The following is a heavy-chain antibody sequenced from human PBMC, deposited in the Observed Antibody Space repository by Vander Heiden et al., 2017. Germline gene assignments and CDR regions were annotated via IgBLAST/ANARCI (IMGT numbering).Heavy chain of an antibody. CDR2: IWYDGSNK. J-gene: IGHJ4*02. D-gene: IGHD1-1*01. CDR1: GFTFSSYG. V-gene: IGHV3-33*01. CDR3: ASEWNRGAADY. Sequence: QVQLVESGGGVVQPGRSLRLSCAASGFTFSSYGMHWVRQAPGKGLEWVAVIWYDGSNKYYADSVKGRFTISRDNSKNTLYLQMNSLRAEDTAVYYCASEWNRGAADYWGQGTLVTVSS.